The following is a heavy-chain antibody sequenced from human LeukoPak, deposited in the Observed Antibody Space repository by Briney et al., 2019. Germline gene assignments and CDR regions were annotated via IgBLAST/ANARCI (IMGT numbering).Heavy chain of an antibody. CDR3: AKEIDTSGYSPFDY. D-gene: IGHD3-22*01. CDR2: IRYDGSNK. J-gene: IGHJ4*02. Sequence: GGSLRLSCAASGFTFSSYAMHWVRQAPGKGLEWVAFIRYDGSNKYYVASVKGRFTISRDNSKNTLYLQVNSLRAEDTAVYYCAKEIDTSGYSPFDYWGQGTLVTVSS. V-gene: IGHV3-30*02. CDR1: GFTFSSYA.